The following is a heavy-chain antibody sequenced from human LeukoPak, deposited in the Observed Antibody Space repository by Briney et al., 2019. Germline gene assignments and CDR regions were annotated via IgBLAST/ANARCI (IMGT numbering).Heavy chain of an antibody. Sequence: PGGSLRLSCAASGLTFSSYAMHWVRQAPGKGLEWVAVISYDGSNKYYADSVKGRFTISRDNSKNTLYLQMSSLRAEDTAVYYCARVSSSSYYWGQGTLVTVSS. CDR2: ISYDGSNK. CDR3: ARVSSSSYY. D-gene: IGHD6-13*01. J-gene: IGHJ4*02. CDR1: GLTFSSYA. V-gene: IGHV3-30-3*01.